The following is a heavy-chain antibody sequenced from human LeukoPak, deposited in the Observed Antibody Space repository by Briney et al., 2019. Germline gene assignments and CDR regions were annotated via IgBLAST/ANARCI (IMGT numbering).Heavy chain of an antibody. J-gene: IGHJ6*02. Sequence: SETLSLTRTVSGGSISSYYWSWIRQPPGKGLEWIGYIYYSGSTNYNPSLKSRVTISVDTSKNQFSLKLSSVTAADTAVYYCAMTPHDYGGNSGYYYYYGMDVWGQGTTVTVSS. CDR3: AMTPHDYGGNSGYYYYYGMDV. CDR2: IYYSGST. D-gene: IGHD4-23*01. CDR1: GGSISSYY. V-gene: IGHV4-59*01.